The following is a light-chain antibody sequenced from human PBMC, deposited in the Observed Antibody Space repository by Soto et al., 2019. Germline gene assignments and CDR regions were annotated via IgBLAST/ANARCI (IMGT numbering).Light chain of an antibody. CDR2: GAS. CDR1: QSVRSTY. V-gene: IGKV3-20*01. Sequence: EIVLTQSPDTLSLSPGERATLSCRASQSVRSTYLAWYQQKPGQAPRLLIYGASSRATGIPDRFSGSGSGTDFPLTITRLEPEDFAVFYCQQYGTSPGTFGQGTKLEIK. CDR3: QQYGTSPGT. J-gene: IGKJ2*01.